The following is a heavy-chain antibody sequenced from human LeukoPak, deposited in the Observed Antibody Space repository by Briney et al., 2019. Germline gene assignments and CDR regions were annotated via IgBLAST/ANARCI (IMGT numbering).Heavy chain of an antibody. CDR2: INPNSGGT. J-gene: IGHJ4*02. D-gene: IGHD6-19*01. CDR3: ARTTQWLVGLFDY. V-gene: IGHV1-2*02. CDR1: GYTFTGYY. Sequence: TSGKVSCKASGYTFTGYYMHWVRQAPGQGLDWMGWINPNSGGTSYPQKFQGRVTMTRDTSISTAYMELSRLRSDDTAVYYCARTTQWLVGLFDYWGQGTLVTVSS.